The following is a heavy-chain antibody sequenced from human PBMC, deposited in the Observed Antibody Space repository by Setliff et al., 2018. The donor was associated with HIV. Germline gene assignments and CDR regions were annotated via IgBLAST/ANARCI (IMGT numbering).Heavy chain of an antibody. D-gene: IGHD2-8*02. J-gene: IGHJ6*03. CDR3: AIVRSTYWYSIFRNYYYHMDA. Sequence: PSETLSLTCAVYGGSFSDNYWSWIRQSPGKGLEWIGEINHSGRTKYSPSLMSRVSISVDTYKTQFSLKLSSVTAADTAVYCCAIVRSTYWYSIFRNYYYHMDAWGKGTTVTVSS. V-gene: IGHV4-34*01. CDR2: INHSGRT. CDR1: GGSFSDNY.